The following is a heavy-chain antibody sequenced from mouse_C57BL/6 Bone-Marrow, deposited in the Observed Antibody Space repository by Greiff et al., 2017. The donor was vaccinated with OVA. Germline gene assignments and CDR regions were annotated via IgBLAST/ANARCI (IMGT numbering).Heavy chain of an antibody. CDR1: GYSFTGYY. Sequence: VQLQQSGPELVKPGASVKISCKASGYSFTGYYMNWVKQSPEKSLEWIGEINPSTGGTTYNQKFKAKATLTVDKSSSTAYMQVKSLTSEDSAVDYCARGGTSPFAYGGQGTLVTVSA. CDR3: ARGGTSPFAY. D-gene: IGHD4-1*01. J-gene: IGHJ3*01. V-gene: IGHV1-42*01. CDR2: INPSTGGT.